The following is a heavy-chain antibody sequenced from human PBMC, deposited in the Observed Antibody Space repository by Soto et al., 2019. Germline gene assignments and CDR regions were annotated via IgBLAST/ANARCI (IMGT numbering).Heavy chain of an antibody. CDR2: IYRGGIT. J-gene: IGHJ5*02. V-gene: IGHV4-38-2*01. Sequence: SETLSLTCAVSGYSISSGLYWGWIRQPPGKGLEWIGTIYRGGITYYNPSLKSRVTISIDTSKNHFPLRLSSVTATDTAVYFCAIGNPDWFDLWGQGTLVTVSS. CDR1: GYSISSGLY. CDR3: AIGNPDWFDL. D-gene: IGHD1-1*01.